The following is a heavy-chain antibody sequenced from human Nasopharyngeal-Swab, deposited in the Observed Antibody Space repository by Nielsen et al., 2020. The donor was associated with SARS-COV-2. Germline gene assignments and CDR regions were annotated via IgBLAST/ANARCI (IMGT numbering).Heavy chain of an antibody. CDR2: ISYDGSNK. D-gene: IGHD6-19*01. CDR1: GFTFSSYA. CDR3: AKDQGDQWLVLDY. J-gene: IGHJ4*02. V-gene: IGHV3-30-3*01. Sequence: GGSLRLSCAASGFTFSSYAMHWVRQAPGKGLEWVAVISYDGSNKYYADSAKGRFTISGDNSKNTLYLQMNSLRAEDTAVYYCAKDQGDQWLVLDYWGQGTLVTVSS.